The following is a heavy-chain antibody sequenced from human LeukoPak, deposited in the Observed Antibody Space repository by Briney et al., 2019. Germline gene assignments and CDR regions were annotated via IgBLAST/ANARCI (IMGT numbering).Heavy chain of an antibody. Sequence: SETLSLTCTVSGGSISSSSYYWGWIRQPPGKGLEWIGSIYYSGSTYYNPSLKSRVTISVDTSKNQFSLKLSSVTAADTAVYYCARPYYYDSSGPYYSDYWGQGTLVTVSS. CDR1: GGSISSSSYY. V-gene: IGHV4-39*01. CDR3: ARPYYYDSSGPYYSDY. D-gene: IGHD3-22*01. CDR2: IYYSGST. J-gene: IGHJ4*02.